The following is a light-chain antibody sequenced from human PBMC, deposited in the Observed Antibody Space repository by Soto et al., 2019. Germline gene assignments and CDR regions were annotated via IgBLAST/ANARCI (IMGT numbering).Light chain of an antibody. V-gene: IGKV3-15*01. CDR2: GSS. Sequence: EIVLTQSPVTLSVSAGEGATISCWASQSVTSNLAWYHQRPGQAPRLLISGSSTRATGVPARVSGSGSGTEFTLTISSLRSEDLGVYYCQRYHIWPLTFGGGTKVDI. CDR3: QRYHIWPLT. CDR1: QSVTSN. J-gene: IGKJ4*01.